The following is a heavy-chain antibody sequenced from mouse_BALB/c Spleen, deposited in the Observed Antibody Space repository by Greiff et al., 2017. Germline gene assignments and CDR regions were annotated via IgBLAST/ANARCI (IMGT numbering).Heavy chain of an antibody. CDR3: ARRGDGYYFDY. D-gene: IGHD2-3*01. CDR2: IDPSDSYT. J-gene: IGHJ2*01. V-gene: IGHV1-69*02. Sequence: VQLQQPGAELVKPGASVKLSCKASGYTFTSYWMHWVKQRPGQGLEWIGEIDPSDSYTNYNQKFKGKATLTVDKSSSTAYMQLSSLTSEDSAVYYCARRGDGYYFDYWGQGTTLTVSS. CDR1: GYTFTSYW.